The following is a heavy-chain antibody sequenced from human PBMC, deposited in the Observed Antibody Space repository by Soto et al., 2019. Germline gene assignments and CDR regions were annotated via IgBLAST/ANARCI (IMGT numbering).Heavy chain of an antibody. J-gene: IGHJ6*02. D-gene: IGHD2-2*01. CDR3: ARDMRPLGYCISTSCYAPPYYYYYGMDV. Sequence: PGGSLRLSCAASGLTFSSYSRNWVRQAPGKGLEWVSYISSSSSTIYYADSVKGRFTISRDNAKNSLYLQMNSLRAEDTAVYYCARDMRPLGYCISTSCYAPPYYYYYGMDVWGQGT. CDR1: GLTFSSYS. V-gene: IGHV3-48*01. CDR2: ISSSSSTI.